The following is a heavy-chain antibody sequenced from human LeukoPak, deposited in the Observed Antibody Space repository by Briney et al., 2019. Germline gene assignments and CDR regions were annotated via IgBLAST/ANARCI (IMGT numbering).Heavy chain of an antibody. CDR1: GFSFGTYW. J-gene: IGHJ4*02. Sequence: QPGGSLRLSCAASGFSFGTYWMTWVRQAPGKGVEWVANIKRDGIQIRYVDSVKGRFTISRDNAKNSLYLQMDSLKAEDTAVYYCARDSGSYYVDYWGQGTLVTVSS. V-gene: IGHV3-7*04. CDR2: IKRDGIQI. D-gene: IGHD1-26*01. CDR3: ARDSGSYYVDY.